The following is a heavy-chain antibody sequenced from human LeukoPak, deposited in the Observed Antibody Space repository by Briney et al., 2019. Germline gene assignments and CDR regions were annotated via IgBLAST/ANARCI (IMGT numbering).Heavy chain of an antibody. D-gene: IGHD3-10*01. CDR1: GFTFSSYA. CDR2: ICSGGGST. J-gene: IGHJ5*02. Sequence: GGTLRLSCAASGFTFSSYAISWVRQPPGKGMEWVWAICSGGGSTYYADRVKRRFTISRDNSKNTLYQQMNSLRAEDTAVYYCAKETIYYFGSGSYDWFDPWGQGTLVTVSS. CDR3: AKETIYYFGSGSYDWFDP. V-gene: IGHV3-23*01.